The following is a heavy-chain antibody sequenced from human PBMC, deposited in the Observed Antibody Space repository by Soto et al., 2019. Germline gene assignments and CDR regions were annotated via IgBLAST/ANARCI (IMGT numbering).Heavy chain of an antibody. D-gene: IGHD5-18*01. CDR1: GASFTNDGSY. CDR2: IYFTGYT. V-gene: IGHV4-31*03. CDR3: ARSVNTALVRAIDS. J-gene: IGHJ4*02. Sequence: KPSETLSLTCTVSGASFTNDGSYWSWIRQHPGKGLEWIGYIYFTGYTYYTPSLKSRVAFSIETSKRQFSLRLTSVTAADTAIYYCARSVNTALVRAIDSWGKGTRVTVP.